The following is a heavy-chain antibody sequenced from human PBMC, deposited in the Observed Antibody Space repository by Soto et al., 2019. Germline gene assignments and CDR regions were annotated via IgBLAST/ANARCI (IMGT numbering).Heavy chain of an antibody. V-gene: IGHV3-74*01. D-gene: IGHD4-4*01. Sequence: EVQLVESGGGLVQPGGSLRLSCAASGFTFSSYWMHWVRQVPGKGLVWVSRIGSNGRRTNDADSVKGRFTISRDNAKNTLFLQMNSLRAEDTAVYYCARDVSNSVDYWGQGTLVTVSS. J-gene: IGHJ4*02. CDR2: IGSNGRRT. CDR3: ARDVSNSVDY. CDR1: GFTFSSYW.